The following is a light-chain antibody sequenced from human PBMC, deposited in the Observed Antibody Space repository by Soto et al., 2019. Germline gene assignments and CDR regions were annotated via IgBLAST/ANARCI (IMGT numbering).Light chain of an antibody. CDR1: QSVSSN. CDR3: QQYNNWRPWT. J-gene: IGKJ1*01. CDR2: GAS. V-gene: IGKV3-15*01. Sequence: EIVMTQSPATLSVSPGERATLSCRASQSVSSNLAWYQQKTGQAPRLRIYGASTRATGIPARFSGSGSGTEFTLTISSLQSEDFAVYYCQQYNNWRPWTFGQGTKVEIK.